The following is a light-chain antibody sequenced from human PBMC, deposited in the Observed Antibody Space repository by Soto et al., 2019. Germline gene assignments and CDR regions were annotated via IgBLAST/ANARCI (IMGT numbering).Light chain of an antibody. V-gene: IGLV2-14*03. CDR2: DVT. Sequence: QSALTQPASVSGSPGQSITISCTGTSSDVGGFNYVSWYQQHPGKAPKLMIYDVTNRPSGVSYRFSGSKSGNTASLTISGLQAEDEADYYCNSYAGSNNVVFGGGTKLTVL. CDR3: NSYAGSNNVV. CDR1: SSDVGGFNY. J-gene: IGLJ2*01.